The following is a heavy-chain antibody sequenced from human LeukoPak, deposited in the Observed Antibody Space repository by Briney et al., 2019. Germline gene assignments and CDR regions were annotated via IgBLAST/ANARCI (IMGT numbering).Heavy chain of an antibody. Sequence: PGGSLRLSCAASGFTFSSYWMHWVRQAPGKGLVWVSRINSDGSSTTYADSVKGRFTISRDNAKNSLYLQMNSLRAEDTAVYYCASHRPRGKPQPLDYWGQGTLVTVSS. CDR1: GFTFSSYW. J-gene: IGHJ4*02. CDR2: INSDGSST. CDR3: ASHRPRGKPQPLDY. D-gene: IGHD6-13*01. V-gene: IGHV3-74*01.